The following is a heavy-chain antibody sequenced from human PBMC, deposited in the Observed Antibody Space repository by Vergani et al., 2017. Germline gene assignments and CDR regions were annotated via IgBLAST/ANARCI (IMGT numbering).Heavy chain of an antibody. CDR3: ARVNTETNGHLYYYYYMDV. Sequence: QVQLQQWGGGLLKPSETLSLTCVMNGGSFTSYHWTWIRQSPGEGLEGVGDIDQTGRPDYNPSLKSRLTMSVDKSRNQFSLTLNSVTATDTAIYFCARVNTETNGHLYYYYYMDVWGQGTAVTVS. J-gene: IGHJ6*03. CDR1: GGSFTSYH. V-gene: IGHV4-34*01. CDR2: IDQTGRP. D-gene: IGHD4-11*01.